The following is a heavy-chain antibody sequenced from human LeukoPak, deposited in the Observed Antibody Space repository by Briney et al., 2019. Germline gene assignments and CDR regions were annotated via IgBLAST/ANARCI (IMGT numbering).Heavy chain of an antibody. CDR1: GGSISSYY. Sequence: PSETLSLTCTVSGGSISSYYWSWIRQSPGKGLEWIGYINYSGSTNYKSSLKSRVTISVDTSKNQFSLKLRSVTAADTAVYYCARGLNGVWFDPWGQGALVTVSS. CDR3: ARGLNGVWFDP. J-gene: IGHJ5*02. D-gene: IGHD2-8*01. V-gene: IGHV4-59*01. CDR2: INYSGST.